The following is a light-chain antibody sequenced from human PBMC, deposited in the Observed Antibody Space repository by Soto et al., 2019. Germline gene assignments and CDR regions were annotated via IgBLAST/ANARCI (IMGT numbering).Light chain of an antibody. V-gene: IGKV3-20*01. CDR3: QQYGSSGT. Sequence: TLTPCTLSLSPGQSATLTCRASQSVSSNLAWHQQKPGQAPRLLIYGASNRATGIPDRFSGSGSGTDFTLTISRLEPEDFAVYYCQQYGSSGTFGQGTKVDIK. CDR2: GAS. J-gene: IGKJ1*01. CDR1: QSVSSN.